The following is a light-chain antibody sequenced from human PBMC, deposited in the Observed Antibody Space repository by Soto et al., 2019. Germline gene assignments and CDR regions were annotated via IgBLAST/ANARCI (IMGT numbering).Light chain of an antibody. CDR1: QSISTW. CDR2: DAS. V-gene: IGKV1-5*01. Sequence: DIQMTQSPSTLSASVGDTVTITCRASQSISTWVAWYQQKPGKAPKLLIYDASSLASGVPSTFSGSGSGTEFTLTINSLQPDDFATYYCQQYDTYLGSFGQGTKLEIK. CDR3: QQYDTYLGS. J-gene: IGKJ2*01.